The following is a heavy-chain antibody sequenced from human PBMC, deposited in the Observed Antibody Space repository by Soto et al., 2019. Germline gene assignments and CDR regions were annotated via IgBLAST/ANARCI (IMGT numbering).Heavy chain of an antibody. V-gene: IGHV1-69*01. CDR3: ARVTSMVRGVIDNWFDP. J-gene: IGHJ5*02. Sequence: QVPLVQSGAEVKKPGTSVTVSCKASGGTFSSYAIHWVRQAPGQGLEWMGGIIPMYGSAKYAQRFQGRVTITADESTTTVNMELTSLTSQDTAVYYCARVTSMVRGVIDNWFDPWGHGTLVTVSS. CDR2: IIPMYGSA. CDR1: GGTFSSYA. D-gene: IGHD3-10*01.